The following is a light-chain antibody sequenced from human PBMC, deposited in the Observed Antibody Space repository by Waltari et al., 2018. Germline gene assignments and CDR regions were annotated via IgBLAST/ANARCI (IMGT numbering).Light chain of an antibody. CDR2: EGS. CDR1: SSDVGSYNL. V-gene: IGLV2-23*01. J-gene: IGLJ1*01. CDR3: CSYAGSSTQRV. Sequence: QSALTQPASVSGSPGQSITISCTGTSSDVGSYNLVSWYQQHPGKAPKLMIYEGSKRPSWGVNRVSGSKSGNTASLTISGLQAEDEADYYCCSYAGSSTQRVFGTGTKVTVL.